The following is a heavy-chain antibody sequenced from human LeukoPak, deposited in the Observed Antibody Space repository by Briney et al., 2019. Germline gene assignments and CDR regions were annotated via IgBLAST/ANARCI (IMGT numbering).Heavy chain of an antibody. CDR1: GGSFSGYY. V-gene: IGHV4-34*01. J-gene: IGHJ4*02. CDR3: ARNITIFGVVKS. D-gene: IGHD3-3*01. CDR2: INHSGST. Sequence: SETLSLTCAVYGGSFSGYYWSWIRQPPGKGLEWIGEINHSGSTNYNPSLKSRVTISLDTSKNQFSLKLSFVTAADTAVYYCARNITIFGVVKSRGQGTLVTVSS.